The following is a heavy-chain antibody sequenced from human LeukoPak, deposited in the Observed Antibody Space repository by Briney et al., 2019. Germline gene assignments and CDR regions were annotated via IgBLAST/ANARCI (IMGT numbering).Heavy chain of an antibody. CDR3: AKSRARIAVAGTVYFQH. CDR2: SSGGGGST. Sequence: PGGSLRLSCVASGFTFSSYAMSWVRQAPGKGLEWVSASSGGGGSTYYADSVKGRFTISRDNSKNTLYLQMNSLRAEDTAVYYCAKSRARIAVAGTVYFQHWGQGTLVTVSS. J-gene: IGHJ1*01. CDR1: GFTFSSYA. V-gene: IGHV3-23*01. D-gene: IGHD6-19*01.